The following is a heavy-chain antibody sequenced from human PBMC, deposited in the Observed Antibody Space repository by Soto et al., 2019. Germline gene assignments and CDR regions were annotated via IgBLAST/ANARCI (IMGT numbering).Heavy chain of an antibody. CDR2: IRADNGRT. J-gene: IGHJ4*02. Sequence: QVQLVQSATEVKKPGASVEVSCKISGYTFSKYVTTWVRQAPGQGLEWMGWIRADNGRTNYAQQFHGRVTMTTDSSTSTVFLEVRSLRADDTAIYYCARDDYADGGEDYWGQGTLVVVSS. CDR3: ARDDYADGGEDY. D-gene: IGHD4-17*01. V-gene: IGHV1-18*01. CDR1: GYTFSKYV.